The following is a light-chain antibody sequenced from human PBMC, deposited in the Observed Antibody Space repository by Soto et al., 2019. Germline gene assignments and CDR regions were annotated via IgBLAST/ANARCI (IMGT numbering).Light chain of an antibody. V-gene: IGKV3-15*01. CDR3: QQYDKWRWT. J-gene: IGKJ1*01. Sequence: SPAPLSFSPVEGAPLSSRASQSIGDTLAWYQQKPGQAPRLLIYGASSRVTGFPARFSGSGSGTDFTLTITSLQSEDFAVDYGQQYDKWRWTFGQGTKVDIK. CDR2: GAS. CDR1: QSIGDT.